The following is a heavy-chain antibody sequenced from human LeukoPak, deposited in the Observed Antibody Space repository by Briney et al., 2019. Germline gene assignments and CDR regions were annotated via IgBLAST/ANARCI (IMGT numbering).Heavy chain of an antibody. CDR2: MNPNSGNT. CDR1: GYTFTSYD. J-gene: IGHJ6*02. CDR3: GRCYYYYYGMDV. V-gene: IGHV1-8*01. Sequence: ASVKVSCKASGYTFTSYDINWVRQATGQGLEWMGWMNPNSGNTGYAQKFQGRVTMTRNTSISTAYMELSSLRSEDPAVYYCGRCYYYYYGMDVWGQGTTVTVSS.